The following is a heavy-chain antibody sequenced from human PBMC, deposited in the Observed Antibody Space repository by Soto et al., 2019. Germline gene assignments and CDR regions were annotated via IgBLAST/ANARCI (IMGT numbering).Heavy chain of an antibody. CDR1: GGSISSSSYY. J-gene: IGHJ4*02. CDR2: IYYSGST. CDR3: ARQYDTNYYDSSGYVFYFDY. V-gene: IGHV4-39*01. D-gene: IGHD3-22*01. Sequence: SDTLSLTCTVSGGSISSSSYYWGWIRQPPGKGLEWIGSIYYSGSTYYNPSLKSRVTISVDTSKNQFSLKLSSVTAADTAVYYCARQYDTNYYDSSGYVFYFDYWGQGTLVTVSS.